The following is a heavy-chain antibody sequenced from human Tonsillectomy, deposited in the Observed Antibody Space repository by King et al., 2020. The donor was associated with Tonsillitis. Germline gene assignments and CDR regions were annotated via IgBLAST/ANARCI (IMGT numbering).Heavy chain of an antibody. D-gene: IGHD3-10*01. CDR1: GYTFTSYD. Sequence: QLVQSGAEVKKPGASVKVSCKASGYTFTSYDIHWVRQAAGQGLEGRVWMNPNSDNTGYAQKFQGSVTLTRNTSTSTAYMELSSLRSEDTAVYYCARSRGSGSYYFNYWGQGTLVTVSS. J-gene: IGHJ4*02. CDR3: ARSRGSGSYYFNY. V-gene: IGHV1-8*01. CDR2: MNPNSDNT.